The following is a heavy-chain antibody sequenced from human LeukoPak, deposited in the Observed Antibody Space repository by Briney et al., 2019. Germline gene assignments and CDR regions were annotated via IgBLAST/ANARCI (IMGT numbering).Heavy chain of an antibody. CDR3: ARVVVRYDFWSGYSPFDAFDI. V-gene: IGHV4-34*01. D-gene: IGHD3-3*01. CDR1: GGSFTGYY. CDR2: INHSGST. Sequence: SETLSLTCALYGGSFTGYYWRWIRQPPGKGLEWIGEINHSGSTKYNPSLKSRVTISVDTSTKQFFLRLTSVTAADTAVYYCARVVVRYDFWSGYSPFDAFDIWGQGTMVTVSS. J-gene: IGHJ3*02.